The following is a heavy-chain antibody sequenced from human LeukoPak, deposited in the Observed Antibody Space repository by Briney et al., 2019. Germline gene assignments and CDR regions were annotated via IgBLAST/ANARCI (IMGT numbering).Heavy chain of an antibody. D-gene: IGHD6-13*01. CDR1: GFTFSSYW. J-gene: IGHJ4*02. CDR3: ARVIHIAAAGAHDAFDY. CDR2: IKQDGSEK. Sequence: PGGSLRLSCAASGFTFSSYWMSWVRQAPGKGLEWVANIKQDGSEKYYVDSVKGRFTISRDNAKNSLYLQMNSLRAEDTAVYYCARVIHIAAAGAHDAFDYWGQGTLVTVSS. V-gene: IGHV3-7*01.